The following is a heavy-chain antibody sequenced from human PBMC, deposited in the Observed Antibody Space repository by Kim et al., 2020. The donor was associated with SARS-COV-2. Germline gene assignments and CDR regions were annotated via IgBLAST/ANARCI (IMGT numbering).Heavy chain of an antibody. V-gene: IGHV4-34*01. D-gene: IGHD6-13*01. Sequence: SETLSLTCAVYGGSFSGYYWSWIRQPPGKGLEWIGEINHSGSTNYNPSLKSRVTISVDTSKNQFSLKLSSVTAADTAVYYCARSPSRSQLVRIYYGMDVWGQGTTVTVSS. CDR3: ARSPSRSQLVRIYYGMDV. CDR1: GGSFSGYY. CDR2: INHSGST. J-gene: IGHJ6*02.